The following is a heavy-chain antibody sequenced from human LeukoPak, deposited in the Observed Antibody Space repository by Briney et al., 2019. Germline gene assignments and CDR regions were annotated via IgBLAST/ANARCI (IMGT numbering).Heavy chain of an antibody. V-gene: IGHV4-61*02. CDR1: GGSISSGSYY. CDR2: IYTSGST. CDR3: ARGGGYYYYGMDV. J-gene: IGHJ6*02. Sequence: SETLSLTCTVSGGSISSGSYYWSWIRQPAGKGLEWIGRIYTSGSTNYNPSLKSRVTISVDTSKIQFSLKLSSVTAADTAVYYCARGGGYYYYGMDVWGQGTTVTVSS. D-gene: IGHD3-16*01.